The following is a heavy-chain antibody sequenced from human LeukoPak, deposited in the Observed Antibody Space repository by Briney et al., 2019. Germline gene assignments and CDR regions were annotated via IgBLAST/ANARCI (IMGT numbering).Heavy chain of an antibody. CDR2: IIPILNIT. V-gene: IGHV1-69*04. Sequence: SVKVSCKASGYTFTGYYMHWVRQAPGQGLEWMGRIIPILNITHYAQKFQGRVTIAADKSTSTAYMELSSLRSEDTAMYYCARDDDRAREIDYWGQGTLVTVSS. CDR1: GYTFTGYY. J-gene: IGHJ4*02. D-gene: IGHD3-22*01. CDR3: ARDDDRAREIDY.